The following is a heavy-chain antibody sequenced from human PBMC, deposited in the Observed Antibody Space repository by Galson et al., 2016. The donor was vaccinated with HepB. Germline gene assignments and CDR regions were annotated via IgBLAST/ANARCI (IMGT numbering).Heavy chain of an antibody. Sequence: SLRLSCAASGFTFSSYSMNWVRQAPGKGLEWVSYISSSSSTIYYADSVKGRFTISRDNAKNSLYLRMNSLRDEDTAVYYCARGTYYYYYGMDVWGQGTTVTVSS. D-gene: IGHD1-1*01. CDR2: ISSSSSTI. CDR1: GFTFSSYS. J-gene: IGHJ6*02. CDR3: ARGTYYYYYGMDV. V-gene: IGHV3-48*02.